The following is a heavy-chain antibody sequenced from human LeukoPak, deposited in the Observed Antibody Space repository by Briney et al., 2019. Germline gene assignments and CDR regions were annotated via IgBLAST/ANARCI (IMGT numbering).Heavy chain of an antibody. Sequence: ASVKVSCKASGYTFTSYGISWVRQAPGQGLEWMGWISAYNGNTNYAQKLQGRVTMTTDTSTSTAYMELRSLRSDGTAVYYCARVPRPGRGVMGGAFDIWGQGTMVTVSS. V-gene: IGHV1-18*01. CDR3: ARVPRPGRGVMGGAFDI. D-gene: IGHD3-10*01. CDR1: GYTFTSYG. CDR2: ISAYNGNT. J-gene: IGHJ3*02.